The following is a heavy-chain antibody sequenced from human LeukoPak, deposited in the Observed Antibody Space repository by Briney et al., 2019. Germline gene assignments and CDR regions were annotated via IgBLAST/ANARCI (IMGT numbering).Heavy chain of an antibody. CDR2: IIPIFGTA. CDR3: AKDLNWGWDY. Sequence: ASVKVSCKASGGTFSSYAISWVRQAPGQGLEWMGGIIPIFGTANYAQKFQGRVTITADKSTSTAYMELSSLRSEDTAVYYCAKDLNWGWDYWGQGTLVTVSS. CDR1: GGTFSSYA. V-gene: IGHV1-69*06. D-gene: IGHD7-27*01. J-gene: IGHJ4*02.